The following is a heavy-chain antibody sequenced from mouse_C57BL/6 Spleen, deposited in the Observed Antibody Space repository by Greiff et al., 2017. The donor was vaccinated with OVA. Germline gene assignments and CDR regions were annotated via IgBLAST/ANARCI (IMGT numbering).Heavy chain of an antibody. CDR3: AREGSTGPDY. CDR1: GYTFTSYW. D-gene: IGHD3-2*02. Sequence: QVQLQQPGAELVMPGASVKLSCKASGYTFTSYWMHWVKQRPGQGLEWIGEIDPSDSYTNYNQKFKGKSTLTVDKSSSTAYMQLSILTSEDSAVYYCAREGSTGPDYWGQGTTLTVSS. CDR2: IDPSDSYT. V-gene: IGHV1-69*01. J-gene: IGHJ2*01.